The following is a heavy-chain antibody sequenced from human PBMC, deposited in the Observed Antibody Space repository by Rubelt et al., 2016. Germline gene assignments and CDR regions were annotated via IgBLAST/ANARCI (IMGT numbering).Heavy chain of an antibody. CDR2: YHSGST. CDR3: ARNVREYCSSTSCHPGFDY. J-gene: IGHJ4*02. Sequence: YHSGSTYYNPSLKSRVTISVDTSKNQFSLKLSSVTAADTAVYYCARNVREYCSSTSCHPGFDYWGQGTLVTVSS. D-gene: IGHD2-2*01. V-gene: IGHV4-30-2*04.